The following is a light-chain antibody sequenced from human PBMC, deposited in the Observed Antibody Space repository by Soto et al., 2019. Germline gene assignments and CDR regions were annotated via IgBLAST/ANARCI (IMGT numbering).Light chain of an antibody. V-gene: IGLV2-14*01. Sequence: QSALTQPPSASGSPGQSVTISCTGTSSDVGGYNYVSWYQQHPGKAPKLMIFEVSNRPSGVSYRFSGSKSGNTASLTISGLQAEDEADYYCSSYTSSSTLYVFGTGTKVTVL. CDR2: EVS. CDR1: SSDVGGYNY. CDR3: SSYTSSSTLYV. J-gene: IGLJ1*01.